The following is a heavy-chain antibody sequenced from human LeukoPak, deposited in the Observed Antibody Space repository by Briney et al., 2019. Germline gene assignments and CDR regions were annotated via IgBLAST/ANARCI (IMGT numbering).Heavy chain of an antibody. CDR1: GYRFTNYW. V-gene: IGHV5-51*01. D-gene: IGHD6-13*01. J-gene: IGHJ6*02. CDR2: IYPDDSDT. Sequence: GESLKISCKGSGYRFTNYWIGWVRQMPGKGLEWMGSIYPDDSDTRYSPSFQGQVTISADKFINTAYLQWSSLRASDTAMYYCARHQPAGESYYQGLEGWAQGTTVAVYS. CDR3: ARHQPAGESYYQGLEG.